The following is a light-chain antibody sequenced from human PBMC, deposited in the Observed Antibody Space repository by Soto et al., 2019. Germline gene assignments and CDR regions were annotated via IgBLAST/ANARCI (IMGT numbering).Light chain of an antibody. CDR2: GAS. CDR3: QHYGSWPIT. J-gene: IGKJ5*01. V-gene: IGKV3-11*01. Sequence: EVVLTQSPATLSLSPGERATLSCRASQSVSSDLAWYQQKPGQAPRLLIYGASTRATGIPARFTGSGSGTDFTLTISSLEPEDFAVYYCQHYGSWPITFGEGTRLDIK. CDR1: QSVSSD.